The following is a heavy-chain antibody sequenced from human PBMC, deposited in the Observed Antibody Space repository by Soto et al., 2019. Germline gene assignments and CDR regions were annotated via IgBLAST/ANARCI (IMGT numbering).Heavy chain of an antibody. CDR3: ARDRYDFWSGYPQTSNFDY. D-gene: IGHD3-3*01. J-gene: IGHJ4*02. V-gene: IGHV1-18*04. CDR1: GYTFTSYG. CDR2: ISAYNGNT. Sequence: QVQLVQSGAEVKKPGASVKVSCKASGYTFTSYGISWVRQAPGQGLEWMGWISAYNGNTNYAQKLQGRVTMTTDTSTSTAYMELRSLRSDDTAVYYCARDRYDFWSGYPQTSNFDYWGQGTLVTVSS.